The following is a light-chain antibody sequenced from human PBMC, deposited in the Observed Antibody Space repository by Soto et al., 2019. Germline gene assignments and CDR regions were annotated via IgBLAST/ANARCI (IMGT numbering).Light chain of an antibody. Sequence: QSVLTQPPSASGSPGQSVTISCTGTKNDIGVYDFVSWYQHHPGKAPRLIIYEVVQRPSGVPDRFSGSKSGNTASLTVSGLQAEDEADYYCQAYDYSLTAFVFGGGTKLTVL. CDR2: EVV. CDR3: QAYDYSLTAFV. CDR1: KNDIGVYDF. V-gene: IGLV2-8*01. J-gene: IGLJ3*02.